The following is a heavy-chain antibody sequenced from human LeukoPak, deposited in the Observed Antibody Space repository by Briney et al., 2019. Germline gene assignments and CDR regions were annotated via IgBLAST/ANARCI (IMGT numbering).Heavy chain of an antibody. CDR2: INSDGSST. CDR1: GFTFSSYW. J-gene: IGHJ4*02. Sequence: GSLRLSCAASGFTFSSYWMHWVRQAPGKGLVWVSRINSDGSSTSYADSVKGRFTTSRDNAKNTLYLQMNSLRAEDTAVYYCASPSIAASDFDYWGQGTLVTVSS. CDR3: ASPSIAASDFDY. D-gene: IGHD6-6*01. V-gene: IGHV3-74*01.